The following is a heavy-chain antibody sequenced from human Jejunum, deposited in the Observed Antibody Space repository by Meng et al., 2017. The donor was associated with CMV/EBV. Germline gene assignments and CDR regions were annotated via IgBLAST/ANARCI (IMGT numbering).Heavy chain of an antibody. Sequence: AAPGLLVGNHYMAWVRQAPGAGLECLAMIKGTGEAYYADYIEGRFTVSRDNSKNILYLQMNSLRAEDTAVYYCARLDWNYVGADHWGQGTLVTVSS. CDR1: GLLVGNHY. CDR3: ARLDWNYVGADH. D-gene: IGHD1-7*01. CDR2: IKGTGEA. V-gene: IGHV3-53*01. J-gene: IGHJ4*02.